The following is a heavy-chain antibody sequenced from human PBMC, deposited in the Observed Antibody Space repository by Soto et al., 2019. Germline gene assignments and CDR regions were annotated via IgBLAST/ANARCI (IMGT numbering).Heavy chain of an antibody. V-gene: IGHV1-69*01. CDR1: GGTFSSYA. D-gene: IGHD2-2*01. Sequence: QVQLVQSGAEVKKPGSSVKVSCKASGGTFSSYAISWVRQAPGQGLEWMGGIIPISGTANYPQKFQGRDTITADESTSTAYMALSSLRSEDTAVYYCARSQGSSTSLEIYYYYYYGMDVWGQGTTVTVSS. CDR3: ARSQGSSTSLEIYYYYYYGMDV. CDR2: IIPISGTA. J-gene: IGHJ6*02.